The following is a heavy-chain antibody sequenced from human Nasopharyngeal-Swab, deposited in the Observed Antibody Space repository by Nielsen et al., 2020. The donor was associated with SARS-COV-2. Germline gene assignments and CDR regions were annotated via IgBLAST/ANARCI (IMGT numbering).Heavy chain of an antibody. J-gene: IGHJ6*02. CDR2: IKSKTDGGTT. D-gene: IGHD3-3*02. CDR3: AREEGLLGKSSGMDV. CDR1: GFTFSNAW. Sequence: GGSLRLSCAASGFTFSNAWMSWVRQAPGKGLEWVGRIKSKTDGGTTDYAAPVKGRFTISRDDSKNTLYLQMNSLRAEDTAVYYCAREEGLLGKSSGMDVWGQGTTVTVSS. V-gene: IGHV3-15*01.